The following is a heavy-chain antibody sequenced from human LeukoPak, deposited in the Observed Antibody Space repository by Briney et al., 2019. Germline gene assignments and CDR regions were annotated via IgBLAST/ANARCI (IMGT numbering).Heavy chain of an antibody. J-gene: IGHJ4*02. CDR1: GFTFSSYA. V-gene: IGHV3-23*01. CDR2: INGSGGST. Sequence: PGGSLRLSCAASGFTFSSYAMSWVRQAPGKGLEWVSAINGSGGSTYYTDSVKGRFTISRDNSKNTLYLQMNSLRAEDTAVYYCARLRAFLWSTNYYFDYWGQGTLVTVSS. D-gene: IGHD2-21*01. CDR3: ARLRAFLWSTNYYFDY.